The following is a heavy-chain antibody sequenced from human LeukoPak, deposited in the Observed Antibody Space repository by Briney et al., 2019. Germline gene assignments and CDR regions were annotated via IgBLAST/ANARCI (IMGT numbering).Heavy chain of an antibody. Sequence: PGGSLRLSCAASRFTLSTYWMSWVRQAPGKGLEWVAHIKQDGSQEYYVDSVKGRFTISRDSAKNSLYLQMNSLRAEDTAVYYCTRDSVGDSYVDYWGQGTLVTVSS. D-gene: IGHD5-18*01. J-gene: IGHJ4*02. CDR3: TRDSVGDSYVDY. CDR2: IKQDGSQE. V-gene: IGHV3-7*01. CDR1: RFTLSTYW.